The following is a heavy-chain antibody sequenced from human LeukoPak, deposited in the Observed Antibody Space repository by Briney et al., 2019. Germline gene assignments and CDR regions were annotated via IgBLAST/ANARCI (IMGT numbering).Heavy chain of an antibody. CDR1: GFTVSNNY. V-gene: IGHV3-53*01. CDR2: IYSGGST. CDR3: ARATLDN. J-gene: IGHJ4*02. Sequence: GGSLRLSCAASGFTVSNNYISWVRQAPGKGLEWVAVIYSGGSTKYADSVKARFTISRDNSKNTVYLQMNSLRADDTAVYYCARATLDNWGQGPWVTVSS.